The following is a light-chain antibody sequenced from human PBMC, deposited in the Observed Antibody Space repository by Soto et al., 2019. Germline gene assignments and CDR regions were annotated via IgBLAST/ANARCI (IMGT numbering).Light chain of an antibody. V-gene: IGKV3-11*01. Sequence: EIVLTQSPATLSLSPGERVTLSCRASQSVSSYLAWYQQKPGQAPRLLIYDASKRATDIPARFSGSESGTDFTLTISSLEPEDFAVYYCQQRQTFGQGTK. J-gene: IGKJ1*01. CDR1: QSVSSY. CDR2: DAS. CDR3: QQRQT.